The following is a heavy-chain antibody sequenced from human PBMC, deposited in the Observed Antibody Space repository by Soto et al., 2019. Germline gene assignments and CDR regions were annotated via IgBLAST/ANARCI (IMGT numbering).Heavy chain of an antibody. CDR2: ISGSGGST. D-gene: IGHD3-10*01. CDR1: GFTFSSYA. V-gene: IGHV3-23*01. CDR3: AKDREMVRGVIITHPNWFDP. Sequence: GGSMRLSCAASGFTFSSYAMSWVRQAPGKGLEWVSAISGSGGSTYYADSVKGRFTISRDNSKNTLYLQMNSLRAEDTAVYYCAKDREMVRGVIITHPNWFDPWGQGTLVTVSP. J-gene: IGHJ5*02.